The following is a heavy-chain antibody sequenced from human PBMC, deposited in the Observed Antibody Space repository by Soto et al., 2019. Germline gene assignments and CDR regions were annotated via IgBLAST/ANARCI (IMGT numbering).Heavy chain of an antibody. CDR3: ATDRGEGGHGWLDS. CDR2: INSDGSRT. V-gene: IGHV3-74*01. Sequence: EAQLVESGGGLVQPGGSLRLSCATSGFTFTRHWLHWVRQIPGKGLVWVSRINSDGSRTNYADSVKGRFTISRDNDKSTVYLKMDSLRPEDTAVYYCATDRGEGGHGWLDSWGQGTLVTVSS. J-gene: IGHJ5*01. CDR1: GFTFTRHW. D-gene: IGHD2-15*01.